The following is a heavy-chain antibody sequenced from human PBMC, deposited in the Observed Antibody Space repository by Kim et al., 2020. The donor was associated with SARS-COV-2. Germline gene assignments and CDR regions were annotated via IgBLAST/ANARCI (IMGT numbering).Heavy chain of an antibody. CDR2: TYYRSRWYN. J-gene: IGHJ6*02. CDR3: ARGEYKGSGSLYHGMDV. D-gene: IGHD3-10*01. Sequence: SQTLSLTCAVSGDSVSRSSTAWNWMRQSPSRGLEWLGRTYYRSRWYNDYAVSVKSRITINPDTSENQFSLQLNSVTPEDTAVYYCARGEYKGSGSLYHGMDVWGQGTMVTVSS. CDR1: GDSVSRSSTA. V-gene: IGHV6-1*01.